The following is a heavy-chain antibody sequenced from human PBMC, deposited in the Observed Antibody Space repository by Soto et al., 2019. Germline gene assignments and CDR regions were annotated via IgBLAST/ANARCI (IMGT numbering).Heavy chain of an antibody. Sequence: ASVKVSCKASGVTFSSYAISWVRQAPGQGLEWMGGIIPIFGTANYAQKFQGRVTITADKSTSTAYMELSSLRSEDTAVYYCARGRDCSGGSCYSIVPWFDPWGQGTLVTVSS. D-gene: IGHD2-15*01. V-gene: IGHV1-69*06. CDR3: ARGRDCSGGSCYSIVPWFDP. J-gene: IGHJ5*02. CDR1: GVTFSSYA. CDR2: IIPIFGTA.